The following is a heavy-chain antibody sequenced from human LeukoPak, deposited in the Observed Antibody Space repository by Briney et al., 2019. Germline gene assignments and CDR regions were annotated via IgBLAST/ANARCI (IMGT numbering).Heavy chain of an antibody. CDR2: IIPILGIA. CDR3: ARGGRGYKDAFDI. Sequence: SVKVSGMASGGTFSSYAISWVRPAPGQGLEWMGRIIPILGIANYAQKFQGRVTITADKSTSTAYMELSSLRSEDTAVYYCARGGRGYKDAFDIWGQGTMVTVSS. D-gene: IGHD5-24*01. V-gene: IGHV1-69*04. J-gene: IGHJ3*02. CDR1: GGTFSSYA.